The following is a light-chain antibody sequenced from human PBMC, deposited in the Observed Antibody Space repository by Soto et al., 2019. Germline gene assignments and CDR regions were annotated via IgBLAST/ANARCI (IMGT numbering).Light chain of an antibody. Sequence: QSVLTQPRSVSGSPGQSVTISCTGTSGDVVGYTYVSWYQQHPGKAPKVIIYDVTQRPSGVPDRFSGSKSGNAASLTISGLQAEDEADYYCCSYAGSHTKYVFGTGTKLTVL. J-gene: IGLJ1*01. CDR1: SGDVVGYTY. V-gene: IGLV2-11*01. CDR2: DVT. CDR3: CSYAGSHTKYV.